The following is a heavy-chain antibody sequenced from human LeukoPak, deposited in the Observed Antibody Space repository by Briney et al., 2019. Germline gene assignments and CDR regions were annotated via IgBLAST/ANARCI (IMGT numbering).Heavy chain of an antibody. CDR3: AKSAARLVSDYYYYMDV. CDR2: ISWDGGNT. Sequence: GGSLRLSCAASGFTFDDYTMHWVRQAPGKGLEWVSLISWDGGNTYYADSVKGRFTISRDNSKNSLYLQMNSLRTEDTALYYCAKSAARLVSDYYYYMDVWGKGTTVTASS. CDR1: GFTFDDYT. J-gene: IGHJ6*03. V-gene: IGHV3-43*01. D-gene: IGHD6-6*01.